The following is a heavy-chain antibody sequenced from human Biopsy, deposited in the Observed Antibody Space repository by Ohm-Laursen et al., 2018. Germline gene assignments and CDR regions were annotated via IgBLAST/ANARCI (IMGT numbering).Heavy chain of an antibody. CDR3: ARGSNEYGGLYFPH. CDR2: ISHTGYT. CDR1: GGSFTGHY. V-gene: IGHV4-59*11. D-gene: IGHD4-23*01. Sequence: SETLSLTCTVSGGSFTGHYWTWIRQPPGKGPEWIGHISHTGYTSYKSSLKSRVTISLDTSRKHFSLRLTSLAAADTAVYYCARGSNEYGGLYFPHWGQGTLVTVSS. J-gene: IGHJ1*01.